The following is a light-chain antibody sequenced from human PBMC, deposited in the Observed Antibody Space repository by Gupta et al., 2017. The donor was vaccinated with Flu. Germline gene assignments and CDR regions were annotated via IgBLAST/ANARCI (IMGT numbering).Light chain of an antibody. V-gene: IGKV3-15*01. CDR1: QSVGSN. CDR3: QQHNSWPET. J-gene: IGKJ1*01. Sequence: EIVMTQSPGTLSVSPGERVALSCRASQSVGSNLAWYQQKPGQAPRLLIYGASNRATGIPAGFSGSGSGSDFTLSISSLQSEDSAVYYCQQHNSWPETFGQGTKVEIK. CDR2: GAS.